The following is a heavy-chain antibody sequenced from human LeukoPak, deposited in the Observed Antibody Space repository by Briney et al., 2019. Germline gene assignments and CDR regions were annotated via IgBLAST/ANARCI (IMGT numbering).Heavy chain of an antibody. CDR2: IIPIFGTA. D-gene: IGHD1-7*01. V-gene: IGHV1-69*05. J-gene: IGHJ4*02. Sequence: SVKVSSKASGGTFSSYAISWVRQAPGQGLEWMGGIIPIFGTANYAQKFQGRVTITTDESTSTAYMELSSLRSEDTAVYYCARDGNYDPDHSDYWGQGTLVTVSS. CDR3: ARDGNYDPDHSDY. CDR1: GGTFSSYA.